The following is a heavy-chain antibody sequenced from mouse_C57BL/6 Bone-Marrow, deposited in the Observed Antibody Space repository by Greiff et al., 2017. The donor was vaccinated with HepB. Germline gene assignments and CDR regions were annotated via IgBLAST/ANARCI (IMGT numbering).Heavy chain of an antibody. D-gene: IGHD1-1*01. CDR2: IHPNSGST. Sequence: QVQLQQPGAELVKPGASVKLSCKASGYTFTSYWMHWVKQRPGQGLGWIGMIHPNSGSTNYNEKFKSKATLTVDKSSSTAYMQLSSLTSEDSAVYYCARRSITTVVARWYFDVWGTGTTVTVSS. V-gene: IGHV1-64*01. CDR3: ARRSITTVVARWYFDV. CDR1: GYTFTSYW. J-gene: IGHJ1*03.